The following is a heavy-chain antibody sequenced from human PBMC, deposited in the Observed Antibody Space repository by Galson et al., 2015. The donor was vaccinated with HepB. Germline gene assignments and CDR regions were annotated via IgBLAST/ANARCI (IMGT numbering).Heavy chain of an antibody. J-gene: IGHJ5*02. V-gene: IGHV1-2*02. Sequence: SVKVSCKASGYTFSDYYIHWVRQAPGQTLEWMGWVYPNSGATKYAQKFQGKVTMTRDTSISTAYMEVTSDGTAIYYCARVEDQTGYCRSSNCYEHWGQGTLVTVSS. CDR2: VYPNSGAT. D-gene: IGHD2-2*01. CDR1: GYTFSDYY. CDR3: ARVEDQTGYCRSSNCYEH.